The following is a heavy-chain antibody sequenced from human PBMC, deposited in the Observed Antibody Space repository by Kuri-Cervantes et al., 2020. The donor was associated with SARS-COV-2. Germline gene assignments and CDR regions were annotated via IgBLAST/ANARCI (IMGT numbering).Heavy chain of an antibody. CDR3: ARGRIRPFDY. J-gene: IGHJ4*02. V-gene: IGHV4-34*01. CDR2: INHSGST. CDR1: GGSFSGYY. Sequence: SETLSLTCAVYGGSFSGYYWSWIRQPPGKGLEWIGEINHSGSTNYNPSLKSRVTISVDTSKNQFSLKLSSVTAADTAVYYCARGRIRPFDYWGQGTRVTVSS.